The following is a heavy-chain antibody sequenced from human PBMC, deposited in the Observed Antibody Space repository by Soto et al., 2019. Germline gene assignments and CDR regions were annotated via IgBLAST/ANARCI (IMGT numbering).Heavy chain of an antibody. V-gene: IGHV4-34*01. CDR2: INHSGST. J-gene: IGHJ5*02. D-gene: IGHD3-10*01. CDR3: ARGLSRIMVRGHNWFDP. CDR1: GGSFSGYY. Sequence: QVQLQQWGAGLLKPSETLSLTCAVYGGSFSGYYWSWIRQPPGKGLEWIGEINHSGSTNYNPSLKSRVTISVDTSKNQFSLQLSSVTAADTAVYYCARGLSRIMVRGHNWFDPWGQGTLVTVSS.